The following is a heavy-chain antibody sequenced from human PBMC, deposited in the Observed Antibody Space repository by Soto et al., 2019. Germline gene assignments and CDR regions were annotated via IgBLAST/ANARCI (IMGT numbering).Heavy chain of an antibody. J-gene: IGHJ5*02. V-gene: IGHV4-39*02. CDR2: INYSGTT. CDR1: GASIRSTDYY. CDR3: SRRAPEGFDP. Sequence: SETLSLTCTVSGASIRSTDYYWSWIRQAPGKGLEWIGSINYSGTTYYNPSLKSRVTISVDTSKNHFSLKLSSVTAADTALYYCSRRAPEGFDPWGQGTLVTVSS.